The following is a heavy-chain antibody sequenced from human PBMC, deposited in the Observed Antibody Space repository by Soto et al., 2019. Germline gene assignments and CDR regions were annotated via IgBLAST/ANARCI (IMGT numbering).Heavy chain of an antibody. D-gene: IGHD6-13*01. CDR1: GGSISSSGYY. Sequence: PSETLSFTCTVSGGSISSSGYYWGWIRQPPGKGLEWIASIYHSGSTYYNPSLKSRLTISVDTSKNQFSLTLSSVTAADTAMYYCARHAAAAALHLFDYWGQGTQVTVSS. CDR3: ARHAAAAALHLFDY. J-gene: IGHJ4*02. V-gene: IGHV4-39*01. CDR2: IYHSGST.